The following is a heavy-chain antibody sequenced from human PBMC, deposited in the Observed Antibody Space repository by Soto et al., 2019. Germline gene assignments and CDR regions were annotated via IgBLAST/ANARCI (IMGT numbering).Heavy chain of an antibody. D-gene: IGHD6-13*01. CDR1: GFTFSSYG. CDR2: IWNDGSNK. CDR3: ARHGIAGYGMDV. V-gene: IGHV3-33*01. Sequence: QVQLVESGGGVVQPGRSLRLSCAASGFTFSSYGMHWVRQAPGKGLEWVAVIWNDGSNKYYADSVKGRFTSSRDNSKNTLYLQMYSLRGEDTAEYYCARHGIAGYGMDVWGQGTTVTVSS. J-gene: IGHJ6*02.